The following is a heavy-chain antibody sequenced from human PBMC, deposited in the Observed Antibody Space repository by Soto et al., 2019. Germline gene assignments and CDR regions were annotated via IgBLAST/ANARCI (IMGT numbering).Heavy chain of an antibody. J-gene: IGHJ5*02. D-gene: IGHD6-13*01. CDR1: GFTFSSYA. CDR3: ARHPERIAQIGWFDP. V-gene: IGHV3-30-3*01. Sequence: GGSLRLSCAASGFTFSSYAMHWVRQAPGKGLEWVAVISYDGSNKYYADSVKGRFTISRDNAKNTLYLQMNSLRAEDTAVYYCARHPERIAQIGWFDPWGQGTLVTVSS. CDR2: ISYDGSNK.